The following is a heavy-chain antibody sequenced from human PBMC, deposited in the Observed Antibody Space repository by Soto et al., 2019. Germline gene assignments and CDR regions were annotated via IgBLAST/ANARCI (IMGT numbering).Heavy chain of an antibody. V-gene: IGHV4-31*03. CDR3: ARAGMVVKRVNWFDP. Sequence: QVQLQESGPGLVKPSQTLSLTCTVSGGSISSGGYYWSWIRQHPGKGLEWIGYIYYSGSTYYNPSLKSRVTISVDTSKTQFSLKLSSVTAADTAVYYCARAGMVVKRVNWFDPWGQGTLVTVSS. CDR1: GGSISSGGYY. D-gene: IGHD2-21*01. CDR2: IYYSGST. J-gene: IGHJ5*02.